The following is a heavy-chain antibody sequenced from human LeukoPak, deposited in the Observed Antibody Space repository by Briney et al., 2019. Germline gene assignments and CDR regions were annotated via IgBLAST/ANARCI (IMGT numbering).Heavy chain of an antibody. V-gene: IGHV1-69*02. CDR3: ARGPEPTADYYYGMDV. J-gene: IGHJ6*02. CDR1: GGTFSSYT. Sequence: SVKVSCQASGGTFSSYTISWVRQAPAQGLEWMGRIIPILGIANDAQKFQGRVTSTADKSTSTAYMELSSLRSEDTAVYYCARGPEPTADYYYGMDVWGQGTTVTVSS. CDR2: IIPILGIA.